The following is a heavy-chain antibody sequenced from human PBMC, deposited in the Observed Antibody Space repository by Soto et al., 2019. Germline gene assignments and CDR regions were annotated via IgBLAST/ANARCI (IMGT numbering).Heavy chain of an antibody. CDR3: AKGGTRGYEAYYYYYYMEV. CDR1: GYTFTGYY. J-gene: IGHJ6*03. CDR2: INPNSGGT. D-gene: IGHD5-12*01. Sequence: GASVKVSCKASGYTFTGYYMHWVRQAPGQGLEWMGWINPNSGGTNYAQKFQGWVTMTRDTSISTAYMELNSLRAEDTAVYYCAKGGTRGYEAYYYYYYMEVWGKGTTVTVSS. V-gene: IGHV1-2*04.